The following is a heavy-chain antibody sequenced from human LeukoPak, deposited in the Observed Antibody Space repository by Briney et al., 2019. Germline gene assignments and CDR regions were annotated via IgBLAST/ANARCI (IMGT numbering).Heavy chain of an antibody. D-gene: IGHD3-22*01. V-gene: IGHV1-18*01. CDR1: GYTFTSYG. Sequence: ASVKVSCKASGYTFTSYGISWVRQAPGQGLEWMGWISAYNGSTNYAQKLQGRVTMTTDTSTSTAYMELRSLRSDDTAVYYCARFYYYDSSGYYGDYWGQGTLVTVSS. CDR2: ISAYNGST. CDR3: ARFYYYDSSGYYGDY. J-gene: IGHJ4*02.